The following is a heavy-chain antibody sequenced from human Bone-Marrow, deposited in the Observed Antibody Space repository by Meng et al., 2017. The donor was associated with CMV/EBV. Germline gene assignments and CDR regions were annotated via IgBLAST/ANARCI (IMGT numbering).Heavy chain of an antibody. CDR2: IYSGGSST. CDR1: GFTFSSYA. CDR3: AKDPGGSYYFPYYYYGMDV. J-gene: IGHJ6*01. Sequence: GESLKISCAASGFTFSSYAMSWVRQAPGKGLEWVSVIYSGGSSTYYADSVKGRFTISRDNSKNTLYLQMNSLRAEDTAVYYCAKDPGGSYYFPYYYYGMDVWGQGTTVTSSS. V-gene: IGHV3-23*03. D-gene: IGHD1-26*01.